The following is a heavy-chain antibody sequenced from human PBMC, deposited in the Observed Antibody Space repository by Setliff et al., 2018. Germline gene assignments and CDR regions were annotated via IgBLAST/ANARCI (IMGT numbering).Heavy chain of an antibody. CDR3: TTSISEDYDYGENEGVYYYYYYMDV. CDR2: IRSKAYGGTT. CDR1: GFTFGDYT. Sequence: LRLSCTASGFTFGDYTVNWVRQAPGKGLEWLGFIRSKAYGGTTEYAASVKGRFTISRDDSKNTVFLQMNSLKTEDTAVYYCTTSISEDYDYGENEGVYYYYYYMDVWGKGTTVTVSS. J-gene: IGHJ6*03. V-gene: IGHV3-49*04. D-gene: IGHD4-17*01.